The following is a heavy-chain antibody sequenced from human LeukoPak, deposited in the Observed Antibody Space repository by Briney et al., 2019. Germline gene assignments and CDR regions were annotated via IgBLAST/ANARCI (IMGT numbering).Heavy chain of an antibody. CDR1: GFAFSKDW. J-gene: IGHJ1*01. D-gene: IGHD3-16*01. CDR3: ASIRGG. CDR2: IKQDGSET. V-gene: IGHV3-7*01. Sequence: GGSLRLSCAAPGFAFSKDWMTWVRQAPGKGLEWVANIKQDGSETKYVDSVKGRFTISRDNAKNSLYLQMNSLRVEDTAVYYCASIRGGWGQGTLVTVSS.